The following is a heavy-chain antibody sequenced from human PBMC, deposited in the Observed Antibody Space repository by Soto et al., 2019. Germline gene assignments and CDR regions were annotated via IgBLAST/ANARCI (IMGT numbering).Heavy chain of an antibody. Sequence: SETLSLTSTVSGCNISSSSYYWGWIRQHPGKGLEWIGSIYYSGSTYYNPSLKSRVTISVDTSKNQFSLKMSSVTAADTAVYYCARRLYYDSSGFEGGGMDVWGQGTTVTVSS. CDR2: IYYSGST. CDR1: GCNISSSSYY. D-gene: IGHD3-22*01. J-gene: IGHJ6*02. V-gene: IGHV4-39*01. CDR3: ARRLYYDSSGFEGGGMDV.